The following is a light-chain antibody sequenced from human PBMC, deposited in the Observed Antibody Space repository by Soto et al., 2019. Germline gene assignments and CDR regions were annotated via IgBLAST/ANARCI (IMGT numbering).Light chain of an antibody. Sequence: QSVLTQPASVSGSPGQSITISCTGTSSDVGGYNYVSWYQQHPGKAPKLMIYEVSNRPSGVSNRFSGSKSGNTASLTISGLQAEDEADYSGSSYTSSRTLVYGTGTKVTVL. V-gene: IGLV2-14*01. CDR2: EVS. CDR1: SSDVGGYNY. J-gene: IGLJ1*01. CDR3: SSYTSSRTLV.